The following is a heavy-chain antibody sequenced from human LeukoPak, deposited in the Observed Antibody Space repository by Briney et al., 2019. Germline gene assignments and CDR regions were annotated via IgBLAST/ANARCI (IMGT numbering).Heavy chain of an antibody. J-gene: IGHJ5*02. D-gene: IGHD7-27*01. CDR1: GFTFSSYW. Sequence: GGSLRLSCAASGFTFSSYWMNWVRQAPGKGLEWVSSISSSSSYIYYADSVKGRFTISRDNAKNSLYLQMNSLRAEDTAVYYCARDGDDVANWFDPWGQGTLVTVSS. CDR2: ISSSSSYI. CDR3: ARDGDDVANWFDP. V-gene: IGHV3-21*01.